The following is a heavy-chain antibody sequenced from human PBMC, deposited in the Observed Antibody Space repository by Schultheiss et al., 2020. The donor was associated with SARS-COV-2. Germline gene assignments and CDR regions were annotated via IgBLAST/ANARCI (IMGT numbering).Heavy chain of an antibody. Sequence: ASVKVSCKASGYTFTSYGISWVRQAPGQGLEWMGWINPNSGGTNYAQKFQGRVTMTTDTSTSTAYMELRSLRSDDTAVYYCASGSFGWFDPWGQGTLVTVSS. J-gene: IGHJ5*02. CDR2: INPNSGGT. V-gene: IGHV1-18*01. D-gene: IGHD2/OR15-2a*01. CDR1: GYTFTSYG. CDR3: ASGSFGWFDP.